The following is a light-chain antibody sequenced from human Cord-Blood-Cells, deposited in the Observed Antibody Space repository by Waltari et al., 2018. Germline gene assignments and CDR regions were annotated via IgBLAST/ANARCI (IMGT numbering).Light chain of an antibody. Sequence: QSVLPQQPSVSEAPAQRVTISCSGSNSNIGNNAVTRYQHLPGKAPKLLIYYDDLLPSGVSDRFSGSNSGTSASLAISGLQSEDEADYYCAAWDDSLNGWVFGGGTKLTVL. J-gene: IGLJ3*02. CDR3: AAWDDSLNGWV. CDR2: YDD. V-gene: IGLV1-36*01. CDR1: NSNIGNNA.